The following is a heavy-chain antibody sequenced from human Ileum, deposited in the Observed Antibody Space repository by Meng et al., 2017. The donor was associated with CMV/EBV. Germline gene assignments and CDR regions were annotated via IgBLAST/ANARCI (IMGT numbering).Heavy chain of an antibody. CDR1: EFTFGSYG. Sequence: QGRAVESGGGVVRPGGSLRLSCAASEFTFGSYGMHWVRQAPGKGLEWVAFIHYDGSEKYYGDSVKGRFTISRDNSKNTVFLQMKSLRTEDTAVYFCAKDRFSSSSTIDYWGQGTLVTVSS. D-gene: IGHD6-6*01. V-gene: IGHV3-30*02. J-gene: IGHJ4*02. CDR2: IHYDGSEK. CDR3: AKDRFSSSSTIDY.